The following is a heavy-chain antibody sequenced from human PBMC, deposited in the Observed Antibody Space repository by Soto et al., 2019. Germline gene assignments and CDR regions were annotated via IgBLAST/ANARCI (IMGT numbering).Heavy chain of an antibody. Sequence: EVQLVESGGGLVKPGGSLRLPCAASGFTFNNYNMNWVRQAPGKGLEWVASIDTSGTYTNYADSVRGRFTISRDNAKKSLYLEMSSLRDEDTAVYYCAREGTKRSYWYFDLWGRGTLVTVS. CDR3: AREGTKRSYWYFDL. V-gene: IGHV3-21*01. J-gene: IGHJ2*01. D-gene: IGHD2-8*01. CDR2: IDTSGTYT. CDR1: GFTFNNYN.